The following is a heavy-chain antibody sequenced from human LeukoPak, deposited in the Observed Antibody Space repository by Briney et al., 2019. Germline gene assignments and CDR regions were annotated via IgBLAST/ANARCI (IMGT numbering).Heavy chain of an antibody. CDR3: ARDSRGWYHWFDP. Sequence: ASVKVSCNASGYTFTTYDISWVRQATGQGLEWMGWMDPNSGNTDYAQKFQGRLTITRNTSISTAYMELSSLRSEDTAVYYCARDSRGWYHWFDPWGQGTLVTVSS. V-gene: IGHV1-8*03. D-gene: IGHD6-19*01. J-gene: IGHJ5*02. CDR2: MDPNSGNT. CDR1: GYTFTTYD.